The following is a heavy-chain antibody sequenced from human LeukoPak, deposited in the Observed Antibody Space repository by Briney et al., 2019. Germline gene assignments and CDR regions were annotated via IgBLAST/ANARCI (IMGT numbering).Heavy chain of an antibody. CDR1: GFTFSSYW. Sequence: GGSLRLSCAASGFTFSSYWMSWVRQVPGKGLEWVANIKQDGSEKYYVDSVKGRFTISRDNAKNSLYLQMNSLRAEDTAVYYCARVLAVAAYYYYYMDVWGKGTTVTFSS. D-gene: IGHD6-19*01. CDR3: ARVLAVAAYYYYYMDV. V-gene: IGHV3-7*01. J-gene: IGHJ6*03. CDR2: IKQDGSEK.